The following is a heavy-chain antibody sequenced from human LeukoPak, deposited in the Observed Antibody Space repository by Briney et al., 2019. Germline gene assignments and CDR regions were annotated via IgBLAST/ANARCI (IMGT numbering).Heavy chain of an antibody. CDR2: ISYDGSNK. Sequence: GGSLRLSCAASGFTFSSYGMHWVRQAPGKGLEWVAVISYDGSNKYYADSVKGRFTISRDNSKNTLYLQMNSLRAEDTAVYYCAKGGPGSYPYYYGMDVWGQGTTVTVSS. D-gene: IGHD1-26*01. CDR1: GFTFSSYG. CDR3: AKGGPGSYPYYYGMDV. V-gene: IGHV3-30*18. J-gene: IGHJ6*02.